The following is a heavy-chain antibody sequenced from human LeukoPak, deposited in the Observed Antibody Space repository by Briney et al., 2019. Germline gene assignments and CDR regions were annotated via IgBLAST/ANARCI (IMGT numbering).Heavy chain of an antibody. CDR2: IYHSGST. CDR1: GYSISSGYY. Sequence: PSETLSLTCTVSGYSISSGYYWGWIRQPPGKGLEWIGSIYHSGSTYYNPSLKSRVTISVDTSKNQFSLKLSSVTAADTAVYYCAVVGAARQFDYWGQGTLVTVSS. CDR3: AVVGAARQFDY. J-gene: IGHJ4*02. V-gene: IGHV4-38-2*02. D-gene: IGHD6-6*01.